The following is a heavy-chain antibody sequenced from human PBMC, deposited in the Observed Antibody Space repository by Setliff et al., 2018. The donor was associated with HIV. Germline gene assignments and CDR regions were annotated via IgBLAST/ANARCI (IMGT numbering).Heavy chain of an antibody. J-gene: IGHJ5*02. CDR1: GFTFSGSA. D-gene: IGHD2-21*01. CDR2: IKTKPSSYAT. V-gene: IGHV3-73*01. CDR3: AASADGDCATTSCTNWFDP. Sequence: PGGSLRLSCSASGFTFSGSAMHWVRQASGKGPEWVGRIKTKPSSYATAYGASMEGRFTISRDDSKSTAYLQLSSLKVEDTAVYFCAASADGDCATTSCTNWFDPWGQGTLVTVSS.